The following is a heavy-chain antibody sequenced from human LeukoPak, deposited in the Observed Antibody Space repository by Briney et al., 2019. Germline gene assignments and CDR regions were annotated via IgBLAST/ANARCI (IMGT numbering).Heavy chain of an antibody. V-gene: IGHV5-51*01. J-gene: IGHJ3*02. CDR2: IYPGDSDT. CDR3: SIRYSSGWNDAFDI. CDR1: GYSFTSYR. Sequence: GESPKISCKGSGYSFTSYRIGWVRQMPGKGLEWMGVIYPGDSDTRYSPSFQGQVTISADKSISTAYLQWSSLKASDTAMYYCSIRYSSGWNDAFDIWGQGTMVTVSS. D-gene: IGHD6-19*01.